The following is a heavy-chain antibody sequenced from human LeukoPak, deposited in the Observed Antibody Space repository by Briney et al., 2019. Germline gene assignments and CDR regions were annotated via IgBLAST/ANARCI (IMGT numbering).Heavy chain of an antibody. D-gene: IGHD1/OR15-1a*01. V-gene: IGHV1-2*02. Sequence: WASVKVSCKASGYTFTNYDINWVRQAAGQGLEWMGWINPNSGGTNYAQKFQGRVTMTRDTSISTAYMELSRLRSDDTAVYYCARARDRLEQNWFDPWGQGTLVTVSS. J-gene: IGHJ5*02. CDR1: GYTFTNYD. CDR3: ARARDRLEQNWFDP. CDR2: INPNSGGT.